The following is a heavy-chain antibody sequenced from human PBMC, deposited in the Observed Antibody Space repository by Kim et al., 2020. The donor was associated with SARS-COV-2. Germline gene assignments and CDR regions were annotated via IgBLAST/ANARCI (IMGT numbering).Heavy chain of an antibody. J-gene: IGHJ4*02. CDR3: ARDGRGFGVVIRFDY. Sequence: GGSLRLSCAASGFTFSSYAMHWVRQAPGKGLEWVAVISYDGSNKYYADSVKGRFTISRDNSKNTLYLQMNSLRAEDTAVYYCARDGRGFGVVIRFDYWGQGTLVTVSS. D-gene: IGHD3-3*01. CDR2: ISYDGSNK. V-gene: IGHV3-30-3*01. CDR1: GFTFSSYA.